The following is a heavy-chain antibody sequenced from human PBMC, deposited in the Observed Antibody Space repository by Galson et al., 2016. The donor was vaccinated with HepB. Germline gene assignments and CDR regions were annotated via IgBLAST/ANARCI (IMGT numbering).Heavy chain of an antibody. J-gene: IGHJ6*02. D-gene: IGHD3-16*01. CDR3: ARAVDIGVPNGMGV. CDR1: GFTFTSYW. CDR2: SNSDGSIK. Sequence: SLRLSCAASGFTFTSYWMHWVRQAPGKGLVWVSRSNSDGSIKHYADPVKGRFTISRDNAKNTLYLQMNSLRAEDTAIYFCARAVDIGVPNGMGVWGQGTAVTVSS. V-gene: IGHV3-74*01.